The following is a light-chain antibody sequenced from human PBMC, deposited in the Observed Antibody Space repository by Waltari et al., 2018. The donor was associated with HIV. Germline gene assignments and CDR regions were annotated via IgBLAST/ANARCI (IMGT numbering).Light chain of an antibody. CDR2: SAS. J-gene: IGKJ1*01. Sequence: DIQMTQSPPTLFASLGDRVTITCRASQSVNSYLAWYQPGLGSSPHLLHDSASTLVTGASSTFSASGSETHFTLSITNLQPDDVATYFWQECDSYPWTFGQGTRV. CDR3: QECDSYPWT. CDR1: QSVNSY. V-gene: IGKV1-5*03.